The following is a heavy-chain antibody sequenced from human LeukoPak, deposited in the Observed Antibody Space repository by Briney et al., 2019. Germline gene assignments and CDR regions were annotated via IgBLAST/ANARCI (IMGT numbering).Heavy chain of an antibody. CDR1: GGTFSSYA. Sequence: SVKVSCKASGGTFSSYAISWVRQAPGQGLEWMGGIIPIFGTANYAQKFQGRVTITADGSTSTAYMELSSLRSEDTAVYYCATSRGSPWDYFDYWGQGTLVTVSS. CDR2: IIPIFGTA. J-gene: IGHJ4*02. D-gene: IGHD6-25*01. V-gene: IGHV1-69*01. CDR3: ATSRGSPWDYFDY.